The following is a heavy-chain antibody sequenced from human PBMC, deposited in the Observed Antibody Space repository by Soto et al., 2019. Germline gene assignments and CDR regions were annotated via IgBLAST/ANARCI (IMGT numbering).Heavy chain of an antibody. J-gene: IGHJ4*02. CDR1: GGTFSSYA. Sequence: SVKVSCKASGGTFSSYAISWVRQAPGQGLEWMGGIIPIFGTANYAQKFQGRVTITADKSTSTAYMELSSLRSEDTAVYYCARGLGYCSGGSCSDDYWGQSTMVTVSS. V-gene: IGHV1-69*06. D-gene: IGHD2-15*01. CDR2: IIPIFGTA. CDR3: ARGLGYCSGGSCSDDY.